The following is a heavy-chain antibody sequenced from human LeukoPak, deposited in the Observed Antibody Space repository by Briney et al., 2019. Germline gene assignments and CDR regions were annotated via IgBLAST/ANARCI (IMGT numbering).Heavy chain of an antibody. V-gene: IGHV3-23*01. J-gene: IGHJ4*02. CDR2: ISGSGGST. CDR3: AKCHSMVRGPTPDY. CDR1: GFTFSSYA. Sequence: GGSLRLSCAASGFTFSSYAMSWVRQAPGKGLEWVSAISGSGGSTYYADSVKGRFTISRDNSKNTLYLQMNSLRAEDTVVYYCAKCHSMVRGPTPDYWGKGTRVTVSS. D-gene: IGHD3-10*01.